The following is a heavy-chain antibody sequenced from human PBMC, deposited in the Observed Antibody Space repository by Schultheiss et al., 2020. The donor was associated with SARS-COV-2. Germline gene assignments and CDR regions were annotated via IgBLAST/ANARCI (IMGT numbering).Heavy chain of an antibody. Sequence: SETLSLTCTVSGGSISSYYWSWIRQPARKGLEWIGRIYTSGSTNYNPSLKSRVTMSVDTSKNQFSLKLSSVTAADTAVYYCVSTSDIVVAVATTWGQGTLVTVSS. V-gene: IGHV4-4*07. CDR3: VSTSDIVVAVATT. CDR2: IYTSGST. D-gene: IGHD2-15*01. J-gene: IGHJ1*01. CDR1: GGSISSYY.